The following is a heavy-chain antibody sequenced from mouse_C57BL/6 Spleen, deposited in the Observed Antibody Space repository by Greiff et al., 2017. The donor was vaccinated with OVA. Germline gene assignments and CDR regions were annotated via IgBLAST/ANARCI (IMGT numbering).Heavy chain of an antibody. V-gene: IGHV5-17*01. CDR2: ISSGSGTT. D-gene: IGHD2-13*01. J-gene: IGHJ4*01. Sequence: EVQVVESGGGLVKPGGSLKLSCAASGFTFSDYGMHWVRQAPEKGLEWVANISSGSGTTYYADTVKGRFTISRDNAKNTLFLQNPSLRSEDSAVYDCARWDYGDYYYALDYWGQGTSVTVSS. CDR1: GFTFSDYG. CDR3: ARWDYGDYYYALDY.